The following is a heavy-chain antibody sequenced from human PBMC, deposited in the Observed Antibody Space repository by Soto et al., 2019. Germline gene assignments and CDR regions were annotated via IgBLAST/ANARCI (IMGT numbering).Heavy chain of an antibody. CDR2: ISSRSGWI. CDR3: SKGRGDLLRFDGFEV. V-gene: IGHV3-21*01. Sequence: EVQLVESGGGLVKPGGSLRLSCAASGFTFSSYSMNWVRLAPGKGLEWVSSISSRSGWIYYADSVKGRFTISRDNAKNSMYLQMSSLRAEDTGVYYCSKGRGDLLRFDGFEVWGQGTMVTVSS. J-gene: IGHJ3*01. D-gene: IGHD4-17*01. CDR1: GFTFSSYS.